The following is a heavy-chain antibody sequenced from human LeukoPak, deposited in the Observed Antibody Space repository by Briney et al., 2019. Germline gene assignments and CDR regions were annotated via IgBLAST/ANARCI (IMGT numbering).Heavy chain of an antibody. CDR2: IFTRGST. CDR3: ASQVGAFDI. Sequence: SETLSLTCTVSGGSISSGSYYWTWIRQPAGKGPEWIGRIFTRGSTNYNPSLKSRVTISLDTSKNQFSLKLSSVTAADTAVYYCASQVGAFDIWGQGTMVTVSS. V-gene: IGHV4-61*02. J-gene: IGHJ3*02. CDR1: GGSISSGSYY. D-gene: IGHD1-26*01.